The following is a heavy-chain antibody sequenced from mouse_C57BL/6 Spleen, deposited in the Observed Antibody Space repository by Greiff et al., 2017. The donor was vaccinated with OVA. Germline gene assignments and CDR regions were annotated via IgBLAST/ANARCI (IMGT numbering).Heavy chain of an antibody. V-gene: IGHV1-5*01. D-gene: IGHD1-1*01. CDR3: TSATVVAWYFDV. CDR2: IYPGNSDT. Sequence: EVQLQQSGTVLARPGASVKMSCKTSGYTFTSYWMHWVKQRPGQGLEWIGAIYPGNSDTSYNQKFKGKAKLTAVTSASTAYMELSSLTNEDSAVYYCTSATVVAWYFDVWGTGTTVTVSS. CDR1: GYTFTSYW. J-gene: IGHJ1*03.